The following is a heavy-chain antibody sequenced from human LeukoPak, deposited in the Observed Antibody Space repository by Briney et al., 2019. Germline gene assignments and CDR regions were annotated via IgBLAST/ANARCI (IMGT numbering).Heavy chain of an antibody. CDR2: IYSGGST. CDR1: GFTVSSNY. V-gene: IGHV3-66*01. CDR3: ARDLGMGAVAPGDDAFDI. J-gene: IGHJ3*02. Sequence: GGSLRLSCAASGFTVSSNYKSWVRQAPGKGLEWVSVIYSGGSTYYADSVKGRFTISRDNSKNTLYLQMNSLRAEDTAVYYCARDLGMGAVAPGDDAFDIWGQGTMVTVSS. D-gene: IGHD6-19*01.